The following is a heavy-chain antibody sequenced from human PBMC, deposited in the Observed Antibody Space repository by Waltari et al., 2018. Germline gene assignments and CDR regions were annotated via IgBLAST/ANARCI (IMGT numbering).Heavy chain of an antibody. Sequence: QVQLVQSGAEVKKPGSSVTVSCKASGGTFSSYAISWVRQAPGQGLEWMGGIIPIFGTANYAQKFQGRVTITADESTSTAYMELSSLRSEDTAVYYCARDGFWELSTRTYFDYWGQGTLVTVSS. D-gene: IGHD1-26*01. CDR3: ARDGFWELSTRTYFDY. CDR2: IIPIFGTA. V-gene: IGHV1-69*01. CDR1: GGTFSSYA. J-gene: IGHJ4*02.